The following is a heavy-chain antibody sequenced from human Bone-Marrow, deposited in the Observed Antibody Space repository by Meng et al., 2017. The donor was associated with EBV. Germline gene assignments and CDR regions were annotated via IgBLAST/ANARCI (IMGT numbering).Heavy chain of an antibody. CDR2: MNPNSGNT. D-gene: IGHD5-24*01. J-gene: IGHJ4*02. CDR3: ARPDDYNFKGFYH. Sequence: VQLVQCGAEVKKPGASVKVSCKASGYTLTSYDIHWVRQATGQGLEWMGWMNPNSGNTGYAQKFQDRVTMTRNTSISTAYMELSSLRSEDTAVYYCARPDDYNFKGFYHWGQGTLVTVSS. CDR1: GYTLTSYD. V-gene: IGHV1-8*01.